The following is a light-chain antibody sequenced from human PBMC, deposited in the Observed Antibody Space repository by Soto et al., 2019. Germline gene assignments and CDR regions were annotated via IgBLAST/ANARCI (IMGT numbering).Light chain of an antibody. CDR2: GAS. CDR1: QSVSSN. CDR3: QQYNTWPPGT. V-gene: IGKV3-15*01. J-gene: IGKJ1*01. Sequence: EIVMTQSPVTLSVSPGERATLSCRASQSVSSNLAWYQQKPAQAPRLLIYGASTRATGIPARFSGSGSGTEFTPTISSLQSEDFAVYYCQQYNTWPPGTFGQGTKVDIK.